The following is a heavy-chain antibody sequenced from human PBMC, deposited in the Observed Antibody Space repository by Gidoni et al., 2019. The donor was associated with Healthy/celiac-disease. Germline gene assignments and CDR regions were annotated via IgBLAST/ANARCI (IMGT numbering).Heavy chain of an antibody. CDR3: ASTLGPYYYASGRMDV. D-gene: IGHD3-10*01. J-gene: IGHJ6*02. CDR2: TA. V-gene: IGHV1-69*06. Sequence: TANYAQKFQGRVTITADKSTSTAYMELSSLRSEDTAVYYCASTLGPYYYASGRMDVWGQGTTVTVSS.